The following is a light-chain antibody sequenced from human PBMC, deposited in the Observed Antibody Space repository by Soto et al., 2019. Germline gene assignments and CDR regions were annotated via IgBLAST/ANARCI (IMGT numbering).Light chain of an antibody. CDR3: QQYGSSRPWS. CDR1: QSFSSSY. CDR2: ATS. Sequence: EIVLTQSPGTLSLSPGERATLSCRASQSFSSSYLAWYQQKPGQAPRLLIYATSTRATGIPDRFSGSWSGTDFTLTIFRLEPEDYAVYYCQQYGSSRPWSFGQGTKVEAK. V-gene: IGKV3-20*01. J-gene: IGKJ1*01.